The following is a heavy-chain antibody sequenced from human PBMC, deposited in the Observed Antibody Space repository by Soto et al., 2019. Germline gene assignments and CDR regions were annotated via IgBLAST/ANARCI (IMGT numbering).Heavy chain of an antibody. CDR3: ARHPTHTELTVYATHFFDY. J-gene: IGHJ4*02. D-gene: IGHD1-20*01. Sequence: QLQLQESGPGLVKPSETLSLTCTVSGGSISSTYSYWAWIRQSPGNGLEWIGSVYYSGTTNYKPSLESRVTISADTSKNQFSLKLNSVTAADTAVYYCARHPTHTELTVYATHFFDYWGQGALITVSS. CDR2: VYYSGTT. V-gene: IGHV4-39*01. CDR1: GGSISSTYSY.